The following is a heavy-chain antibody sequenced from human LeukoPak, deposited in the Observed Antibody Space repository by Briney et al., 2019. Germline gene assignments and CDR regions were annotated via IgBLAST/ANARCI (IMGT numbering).Heavy chain of an antibody. CDR3: ARLFSYYYYMDV. Sequence: ASVKVSCKASGYTFTSYWIGWVRQMPGKGLEWMGIIYPGDSDTRYSPSFQGQVTISADKSISTAYLQWSSLKASDTAMYYCARLFSYYYYMDVWGKGTTVTVSS. J-gene: IGHJ6*03. V-gene: IGHV5-51*01. D-gene: IGHD3-10*02. CDR1: GYTFTSYW. CDR2: IYPGDSDT.